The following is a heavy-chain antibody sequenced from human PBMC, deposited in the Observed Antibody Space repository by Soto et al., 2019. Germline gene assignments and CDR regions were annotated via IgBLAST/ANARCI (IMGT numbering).Heavy chain of an antibody. J-gene: IGHJ4*02. CDR2: IYYSGST. CDR3: ARVNSYYYGSGSLDY. CDR1: GGSISSSSYY. V-gene: IGHV4-39*07. Sequence: SETLSLTCTVSGGSISSSSYYWGWIRQPPGKGLEWIGSIYYSGSTNYNPSLKSRVTISVDTSKNQFSLKLSSVTAADTAVYYCARVNSYYYGSGSLDYWGQGTLVTVSS. D-gene: IGHD3-10*01.